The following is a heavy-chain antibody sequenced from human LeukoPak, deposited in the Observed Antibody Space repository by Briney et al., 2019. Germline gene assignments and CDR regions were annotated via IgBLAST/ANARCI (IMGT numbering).Heavy chain of an antibody. J-gene: IGHJ4*02. D-gene: IGHD1-14*01. Sequence: SQTLSLTCTVSGGSISSGTYYCSWIRQHPGKGLEWIGYIYYSGSTNYNPSLRSRVAISVDKSKNQFSLKLSSVTAADTAMYYCAFYNRGWYFDYWGQGTLVTVSS. V-gene: IGHV4-31*09. CDR3: AFYNRGWYFDY. CDR2: IYYSGST. CDR1: GGSISSGTYY.